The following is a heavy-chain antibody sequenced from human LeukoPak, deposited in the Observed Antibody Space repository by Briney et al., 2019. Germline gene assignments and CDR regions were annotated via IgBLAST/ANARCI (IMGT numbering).Heavy chain of an antibody. V-gene: IGHV4-39*07. D-gene: IGHD3-22*01. J-gene: IGHJ5*02. CDR1: GGSISSSSYY. Sequence: SETLSLTCTVSGGSISSSSYYWGWIRQPPGKGLEWIGSIYYSGSTYYNPSLQSRVTISVDRSKNQFSLKLSSVTAADTAVYYCARAPNYYDSSGPEGGWFDPWGQGTLVTVSS. CDR2: IYYSGST. CDR3: ARAPNYYDSSGPEGGWFDP.